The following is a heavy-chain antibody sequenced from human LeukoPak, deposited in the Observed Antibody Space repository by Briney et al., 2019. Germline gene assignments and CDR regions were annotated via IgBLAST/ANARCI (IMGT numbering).Heavy chain of an antibody. J-gene: IGHJ2*01. CDR2: IYYSGNT. CDR3: ARRGSGASLEYYFDL. Sequence: KASETLSLTGTVSGGSISSYYWSWIRQPPGKGLEYIGYIYYSGNTNSNPSLNSRVTISVDTSKNQFSLKLSSVTAADTAVYYCARRGSGASLEYYFDLWGRGTLVTVSS. V-gene: IGHV4-59*08. D-gene: IGHD1-14*01. CDR1: GGSISSYY.